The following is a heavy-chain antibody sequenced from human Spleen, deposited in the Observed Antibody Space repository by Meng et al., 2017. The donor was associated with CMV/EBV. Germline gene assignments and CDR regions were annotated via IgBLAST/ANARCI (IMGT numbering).Heavy chain of an antibody. CDR2: IKSKTDGGTT. V-gene: IGHV3-15*01. D-gene: IGHD2-2*01. Sequence: GGSLRLSCAASGFTFSNAWMSWVRQAPGKGLEWVGRIKSKTDGGTTDYAAPVKGRFTISRDDSKNTLYLQMNSLKTEDTAVYYCTTDLDEGYCSSTSCYRGYGMDVWGQGTTVTVSS. J-gene: IGHJ6*02. CDR3: TTDLDEGYCSSTSCYRGYGMDV. CDR1: GFTFSNAW.